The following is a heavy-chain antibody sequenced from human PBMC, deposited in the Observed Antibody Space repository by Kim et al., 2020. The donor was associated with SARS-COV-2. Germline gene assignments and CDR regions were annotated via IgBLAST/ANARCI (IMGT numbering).Heavy chain of an antibody. J-gene: IGHJ6*02. CDR2: IYYSGST. V-gene: IGHV4-39*01. CDR1: GGSISSSSYY. D-gene: IGHD2-2*02. Sequence: SETLSLTCTVSGGSISSSSYYWGWIRQPPGKGLEWIGSIYYSGSTYYNPSLKSRVTISVDTSKNQFSLKLSSVTAADTAVYYCARRGDCSSTSCYKAPGWYYYYGMDVWGQGTTVTVSS. CDR3: ARRGDCSSTSCYKAPGWYYYYGMDV.